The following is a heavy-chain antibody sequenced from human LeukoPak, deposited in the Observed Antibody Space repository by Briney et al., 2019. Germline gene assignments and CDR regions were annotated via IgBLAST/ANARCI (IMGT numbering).Heavy chain of an antibody. Sequence: SETLSLTCTVSGGSISSGSYYWSWIRQPAGKGLEWIGRIYTSGSTNYNPSLKSRVTISVDTSKNQFSLKLSSVTAADTAVYYCARVRQQLVRGWWFDPWGQGTLVTVSS. CDR1: GGSISSGSYY. D-gene: IGHD6-13*01. V-gene: IGHV4-61*02. CDR3: ARVRQQLVRGWWFDP. J-gene: IGHJ5*02. CDR2: IYTSGST.